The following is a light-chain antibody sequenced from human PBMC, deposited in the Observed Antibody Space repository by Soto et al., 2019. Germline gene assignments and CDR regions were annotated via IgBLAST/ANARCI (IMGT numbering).Light chain of an antibody. CDR2: RTY. V-gene: IGLV1-47*01. J-gene: IGLJ1*01. CDR1: SSNIGSNY. CDR3: AAWDDTLSADV. Sequence: QSVLTQPPSASGTPGQRVTISCSGSSSNIGSNYVYWHQQLPGTAPKLLIYRTYQRPSGVPDRFSGSKSGTSASLAISGLRSEDEADYYCAAWDDTLSADVFGVGTKLTVL.